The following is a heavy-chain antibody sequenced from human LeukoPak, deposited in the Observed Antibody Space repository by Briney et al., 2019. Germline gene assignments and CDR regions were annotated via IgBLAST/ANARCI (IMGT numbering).Heavy chain of an antibody. Sequence: PSETRSLTCAVYGGSFSGYYWSWIRQPPGKGLEWIGEINHSGSTNYNPSLKSRVTISVDTSKNQFSLKLSSVTAADTAVYYCARRKRSGCSSTSCLLNWFDPWGQGTSVTVSS. J-gene: IGHJ5*02. CDR3: ARRKRSGCSSTSCLLNWFDP. CDR1: GGSFSGYY. V-gene: IGHV4-34*01. D-gene: IGHD2-2*01. CDR2: INHSGST.